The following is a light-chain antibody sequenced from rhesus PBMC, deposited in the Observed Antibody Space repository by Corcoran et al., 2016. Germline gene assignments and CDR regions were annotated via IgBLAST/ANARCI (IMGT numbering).Light chain of an antibody. CDR2: KVS. J-gene: IGKJ2*01. CDR1: QSLVHSNGNTY. CDR3: MQYTRIPYS. Sequence: DVVMTQSPLALPITPGQPASISCRSSQSLVHSNGNTYLSWFHQKPGQPPRLLIYKVSNRYSGVPDRFSGSGARTEFTLKISRLEAEDVGVYYCMQYTRIPYSFGQGTKVEIK. V-gene: IGKV2-65*01.